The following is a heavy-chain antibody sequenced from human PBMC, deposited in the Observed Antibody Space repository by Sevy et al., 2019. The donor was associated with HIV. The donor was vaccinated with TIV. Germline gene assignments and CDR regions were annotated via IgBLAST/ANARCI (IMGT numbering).Heavy chain of an antibody. CDR3: ARGWGNLAVAGTRPRLVYYDY. V-gene: IGHV1-2*02. D-gene: IGHD6-19*01. CDR1: GYTFTGYY. J-gene: IGHJ4*02. CDR2: INPNSGGT. Sequence: ASVKVSCKASGYTFTGYYMHWVRQAPGQGLEWMGWINPNSGGTNYAQKFQGRVTMTRDTSISTAYMEQSRLRSDDTAVYYCARGWGNLAVAGTRPRLVYYDYWGQGTLVTVSS.